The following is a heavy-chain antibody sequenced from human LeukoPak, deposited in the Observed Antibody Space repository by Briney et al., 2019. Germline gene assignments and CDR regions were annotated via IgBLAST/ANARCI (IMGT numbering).Heavy chain of an antibody. V-gene: IGHV3-21*01. Sequence: GGSLRLSCAASGFTFSTYSMIWVRQAPGKGLEWVSSISTSSSNKHYADSLKGRITLSRDNAKNSLDLQMNSLRAEDTAIYYCARVLAGATYFDYWGQGTLVTVSS. CDR2: ISTSSSNK. J-gene: IGHJ4*02. D-gene: IGHD1-26*01. CDR1: GFTFSTYS. CDR3: ARVLAGATYFDY.